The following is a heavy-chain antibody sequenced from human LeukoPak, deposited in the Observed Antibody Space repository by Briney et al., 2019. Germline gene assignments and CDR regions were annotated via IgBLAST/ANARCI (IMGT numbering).Heavy chain of an antibody. J-gene: IGHJ3*02. CDR2: IIPIFGTA. V-gene: IGHV1-69*13. D-gene: IGHD6-19*01. Sequence: SVKVSCKASGYTFTSYGISWVRQAPGQGLEWMGGIIPIFGTANYAQKFQGRVTITADESTSTAYMELSSLRSEDTAVYYCASLIAVAGTVDAFDIWGQGTMVTVSS. CDR1: GYTFTSYG. CDR3: ASLIAVAGTVDAFDI.